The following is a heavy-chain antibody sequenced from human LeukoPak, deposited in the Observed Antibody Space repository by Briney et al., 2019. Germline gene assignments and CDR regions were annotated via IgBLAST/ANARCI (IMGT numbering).Heavy chain of an antibody. CDR2: ISSSGSTI. J-gene: IGHJ4*02. Sequence: PGGSLRLSCAASGFTFSSYAMNWVRQAPGKGLEWVSYISSSGSTIYYADSVKGRITISRANAKNSLYLQMNSLRAEDTAVYYSATYRGRYHSSCFDYWGQGTLVTVSS. CDR1: GFTFSSYA. CDR3: ATYRGRYHSSCFDY. V-gene: IGHV3-48*03. D-gene: IGHD3-16*02.